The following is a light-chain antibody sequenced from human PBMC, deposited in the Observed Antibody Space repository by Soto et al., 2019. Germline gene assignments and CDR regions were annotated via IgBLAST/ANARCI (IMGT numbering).Light chain of an antibody. J-gene: IGKJ5*01. CDR3: QQLLSYPIT. V-gene: IGKV1-9*01. Sequence: DIQMTQSPSSLSASVGDRVAITCRASQGISSYLAWYQQKPGKAPKLLIYAASTLQSGVPLRFSGSGSGTSFTFTISSLQPEDFATYYCQQLLSYPITFSQGTRLENK. CDR2: AAS. CDR1: QGISSY.